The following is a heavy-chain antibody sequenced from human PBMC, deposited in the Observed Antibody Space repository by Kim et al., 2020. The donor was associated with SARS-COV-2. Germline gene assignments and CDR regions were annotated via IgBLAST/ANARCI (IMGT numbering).Heavy chain of an antibody. CDR3: AKQDPTNWFDP. V-gene: IGHV7-4-1*02. CDR2: INTNTGNP. CDR1: GYTFTNYA. Sequence: ASVKVSCKASGYTFTNYAINWVRQAPGQGLEWMGWINTNTGNPTYVQGFPGRFVFSLDTSVSTAYLQISSLKAEDTAVYYCAKQDPTNWFDPWGQGTLVTVSS. J-gene: IGHJ5*02.